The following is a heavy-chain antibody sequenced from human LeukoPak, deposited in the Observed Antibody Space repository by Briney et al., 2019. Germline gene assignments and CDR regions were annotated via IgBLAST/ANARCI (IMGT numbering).Heavy chain of an antibody. CDR2: ISSSGSTI. D-gene: IGHD2-15*01. J-gene: IGHJ3*02. V-gene: IGHV3-48*03. CDR1: GFTFSSYE. Sequence: GGSLRLSCAASGFTFSSYEMNWVRQAPGKGLEWVSYISSSGSTIYYADSVKGRFTISRDNAKNSLYLQMNSLRAEDTALYYCARDQRSLLYDAFDIWGQGTMVTVSS. CDR3: ARDQRSLLYDAFDI.